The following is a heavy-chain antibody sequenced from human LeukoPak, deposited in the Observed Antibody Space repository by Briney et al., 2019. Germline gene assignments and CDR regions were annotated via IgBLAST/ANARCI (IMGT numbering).Heavy chain of an antibody. Sequence: GGSLRLSCAASGFTFSSYAMSWVRQAPGKGLEWVSAISGSGGSTYYADSVKSRFTISRDNSKNTPYLQMNSLRAEDTAVYYCVKGSDGSGSFDYWGQGTLVTVSS. CDR1: GFTFSSYA. CDR2: ISGSGGST. J-gene: IGHJ4*02. D-gene: IGHD3-10*01. CDR3: VKGSDGSGSFDY. V-gene: IGHV3-23*01.